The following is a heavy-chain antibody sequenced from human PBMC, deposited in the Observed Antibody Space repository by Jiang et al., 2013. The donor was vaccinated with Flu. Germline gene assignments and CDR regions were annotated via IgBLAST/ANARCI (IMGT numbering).Heavy chain of an antibody. V-gene: IGHV5-51*01. CDR3: AFAVDGNFYFDY. CDR2: SYPGGSDP. J-gene: IGHJ4*02. Sequence: VQLVESGAEVKKPGESLKIPCETSGYSLTSYPGGSDPKYSPSFQGHVTISADKSINTAYLQWSSLRASDTAMYYCAFAVDGNFYFDYWGQGALVSVSS. D-gene: IGHD6-19*01. CDR1: GYSLT.